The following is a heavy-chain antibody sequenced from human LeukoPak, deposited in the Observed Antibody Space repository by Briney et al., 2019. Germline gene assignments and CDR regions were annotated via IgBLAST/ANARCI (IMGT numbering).Heavy chain of an antibody. J-gene: IGHJ4*02. CDR3: GRVGDGYNDNY. V-gene: IGHV3-23*01. CDR2: IGNTGENT. CDR1: GFTFSNYA. D-gene: IGHD5-12*01. Sequence: SGGSLRLSCAASGFTFSNYAMNWVRQAPGKGLEWVSSIGNTGENTYYADSAKGRFTISRDNSKNTLYLQMNSLRTEDTAIYYCGRVGDGYNDNYWGQGTLVTVSS.